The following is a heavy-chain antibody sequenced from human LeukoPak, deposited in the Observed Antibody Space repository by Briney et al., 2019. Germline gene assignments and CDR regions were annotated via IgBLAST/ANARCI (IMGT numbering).Heavy chain of an antibody. Sequence: PWGTLSLTCAVSGGSISSSNWWSWVRQPPGKGLEWIGEIYHSGSTNYNPSLKSRVTISVDKSKNQFSLKLSSVTAADTAVYYCARDRHYYDSSGYFPYYYGMDVWGQGTTVTVSS. CDR2: IYHSGST. J-gene: IGHJ6*02. CDR3: ARDRHYYDSSGYFPYYYGMDV. V-gene: IGHV4-4*02. CDR1: GGSISSSNW. D-gene: IGHD3-22*01.